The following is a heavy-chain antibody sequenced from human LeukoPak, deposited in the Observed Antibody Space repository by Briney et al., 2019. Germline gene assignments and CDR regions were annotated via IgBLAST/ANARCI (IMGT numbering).Heavy chain of an antibody. D-gene: IGHD6-19*01. CDR3: AKEFWQSVYGMDV. Sequence: GRSLRLSCAASGFTFSISGMHWVRQAPSKGLEWVAFVSYDGSKKYFADSVRGRFTIFRDNSKSTLYLQMNSLSTEDTAVYYCAKEFWQSVYGMDVWGQGTTVTVSS. V-gene: IGHV3-30*18. J-gene: IGHJ6*02. CDR1: GFTFSISG. CDR2: VSYDGSKK.